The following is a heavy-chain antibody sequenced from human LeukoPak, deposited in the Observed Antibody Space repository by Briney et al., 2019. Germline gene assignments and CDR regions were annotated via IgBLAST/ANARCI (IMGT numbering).Heavy chain of an antibody. D-gene: IGHD3-22*01. CDR3: ARNAGYSDLNF. J-gene: IGHJ4*02. CDR2: IYRSGAT. CDR1: GDSFSSNNY. Sequence: SETLSLTCTVSGDSFSSNNYWTWVRPPPGKGLEWIGEIYRSGATNYNPSLRSRVTVSLDKSKNQFSLRLNSVTAADTAIYYCARNAGYSDLNFWGQGVLVTVSS. V-gene: IGHV4-4*02.